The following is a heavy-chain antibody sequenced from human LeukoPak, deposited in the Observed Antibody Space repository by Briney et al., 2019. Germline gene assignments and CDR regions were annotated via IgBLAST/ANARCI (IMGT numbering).Heavy chain of an antibody. V-gene: IGHV3-48*03. J-gene: IGHJ4*02. CDR3: ARHRTASDY. CDR1: GFIFRSYE. Sequence: GGSLRLSCAASGFIFRSYEMNWVRQAPGKGLEWVSYISSSGSTIYYADSVKGRFTFSRDNAKNSLYLQMNSLRAEDTAVYYCARHRTASDYWGQGTLVTVSS. D-gene: IGHD3-16*02. CDR2: ISSSGSTI.